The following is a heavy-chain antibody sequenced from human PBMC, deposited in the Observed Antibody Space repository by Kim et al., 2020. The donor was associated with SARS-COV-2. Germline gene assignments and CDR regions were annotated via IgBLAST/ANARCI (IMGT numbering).Heavy chain of an antibody. CDR2: IYSAGGT. CDR3: ARGTANHSSGWYTFDY. V-gene: IGHV3-53*01. CDR1: GFSVSHNF. J-gene: IGHJ4*02. D-gene: IGHD6-19*01. Sequence: GGSLRLSCAVSGFSVSHNFMTWVRQAPGKGLEWVSVIYSAGGTYYADSVKGRFTISRDNSKNTVYLQMNSLRAEDTAMYFCARGTANHSSGWYTFDYWGQGTLVTVSS.